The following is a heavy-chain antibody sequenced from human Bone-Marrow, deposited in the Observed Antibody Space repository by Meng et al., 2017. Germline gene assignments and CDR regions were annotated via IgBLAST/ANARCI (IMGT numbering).Heavy chain of an antibody. CDR1: GFTFSSYE. CDR3: ARDLAVAGNNYYGMDV. J-gene: IGHJ6*02. V-gene: IGHV3-48*03. CDR2: ISSSGSTI. Sequence: GESLKISCAASGFTFSSYEMNWVRQAPGKGLEWVSYISSSGSTIYYAGSVKGRFTISRDNAKNSLYLQMNSLRAEDTAVYYCARDLAVAGNNYYGMDVWGQGTTVTVSS. D-gene: IGHD6-19*01.